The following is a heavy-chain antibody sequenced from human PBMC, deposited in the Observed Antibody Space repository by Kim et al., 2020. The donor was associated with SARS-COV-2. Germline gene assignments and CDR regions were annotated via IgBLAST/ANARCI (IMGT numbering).Heavy chain of an antibody. CDR3: AKLPGTNHADDI. D-gene: IGHD6-13*01. CDR1: GFTFSSYG. Sequence: GGSLRLSCAASGFTFSSYGMHWVRQAPGKGLEWVAVISYDGSDKYYADSVKGRFTISRDNSKNTLYLQMNSLRAEDTAIYYCAKLPGTNHADDIWGQGTMVTVSS. V-gene: IGHV3-30*18. J-gene: IGHJ3*02. CDR2: ISYDGSDK.